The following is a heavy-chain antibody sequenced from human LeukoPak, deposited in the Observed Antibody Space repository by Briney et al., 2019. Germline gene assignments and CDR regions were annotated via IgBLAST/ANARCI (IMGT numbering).Heavy chain of an antibody. D-gene: IGHD6-19*01. CDR3: ARVAGSIDY. J-gene: IGHJ4*02. CDR1: VYTFTTYD. Sequence: SVTVSCKASVYTFTTYDINWVRQAPRQGLEWMGWMNPNSGYTGYAQKFQGRVTITRDTSISTAYMELSSLRSEDTAVYYCARVAGSIDYWGQGTLVTVSS. V-gene: IGHV1-8*03. CDR2: MNPNSGYT.